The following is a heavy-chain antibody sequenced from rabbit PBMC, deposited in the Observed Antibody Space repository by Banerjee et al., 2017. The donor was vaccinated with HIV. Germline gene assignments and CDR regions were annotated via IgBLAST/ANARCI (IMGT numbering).Heavy chain of an antibody. V-gene: IGHV1S45*01. CDR3: ARDDAVANSGYYFNL. Sequence: QQQLEESGGGLVKPGGTLTLTCKASGIDFSSYHWICWVHQAPGKGLEWIACIYAATDGNTDYASWAKGRFTISKTSSTTVTLQMTSLTAADTATYFCARDDAVANSGYYFNLWGPGTLVTVS. CDR2: IYAATDGNT. D-gene: IGHD6-1*01. J-gene: IGHJ4*01. CDR1: GIDFSSYHW.